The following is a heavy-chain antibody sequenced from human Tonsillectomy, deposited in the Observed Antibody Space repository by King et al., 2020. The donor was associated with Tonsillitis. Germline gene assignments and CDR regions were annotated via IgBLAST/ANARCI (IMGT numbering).Heavy chain of an antibody. V-gene: IGHV1-18*01. J-gene: IGHJ4*02. D-gene: IGHD3-22*01. Sequence: QLVQSGAEVKKAGASVKVSCKASGYTFSRYDVGWLRQAPGQGLEWVGCIYVNNGDTTLAQKFEGRLTMTRDTSKSTVYLELRSLRSDDTAMYFCARESSYYDSSGYMVGDYWGQGTLVTVSS. CDR3: ARESSYYDSSGYMVGDY. CDR1: GYTFSRYD. CDR2: IYVNNGDT.